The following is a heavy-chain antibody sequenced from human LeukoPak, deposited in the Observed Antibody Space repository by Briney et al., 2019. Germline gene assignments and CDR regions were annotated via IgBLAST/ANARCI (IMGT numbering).Heavy chain of an antibody. CDR1: GFTFSSYA. J-gene: IGHJ6*02. Sequence: GGSLRLSCAVSGFTFSSYAMSWVRQAPGKGLEWVSTFSGSGGSTYYADSVKGRFAISRDNSKNTLYLQMNSLRAEDTAVYYCARRPSGGIYYYGMDVWGQGTTVTVSS. CDR2: FSGSGGST. CDR3: ARRPSGGIYYYGMDV. D-gene: IGHD6-6*01. V-gene: IGHV3-23*01.